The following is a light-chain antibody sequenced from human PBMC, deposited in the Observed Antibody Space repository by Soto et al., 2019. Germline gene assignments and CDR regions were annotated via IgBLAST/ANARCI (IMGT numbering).Light chain of an antibody. CDR1: QSVTNSY. V-gene: IGKV3-20*01. CDR2: GAS. J-gene: IGKJ1*01. Sequence: EIVLTQSPGTLSLSPGERATLSCRASQSVTNSYLAWYQQKPGQAPRLLIYGASSRATGIPDRFSGSGSGTDFTLTISRLEPEDFAVDYCQQYGTSRETFGQGTRVEIK. CDR3: QQYGTSRET.